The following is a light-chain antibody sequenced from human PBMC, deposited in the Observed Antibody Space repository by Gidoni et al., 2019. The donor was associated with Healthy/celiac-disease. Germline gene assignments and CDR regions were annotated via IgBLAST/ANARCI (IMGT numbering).Light chain of an antibody. V-gene: IGKV3-11*01. CDR3: QQRSNWPEVT. J-gene: IGKJ3*01. CDR2: DAA. CDR1: QSVSSY. Sequence: DIVLTQSPATLSWSPGESATLSCRASQSVSSYLAWYQQKPGQAPRLLIYDAANRATGNPARFSGSGCVTDCTLTISSLEPEDFAVYYCQQRSNWPEVTFXPXTKVDIK.